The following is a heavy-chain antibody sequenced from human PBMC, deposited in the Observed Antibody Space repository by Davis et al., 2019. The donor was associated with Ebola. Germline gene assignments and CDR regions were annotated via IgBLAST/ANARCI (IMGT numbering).Heavy chain of an antibody. CDR2: INHSGST. J-gene: IGHJ6*02. D-gene: IGHD2-2*01. Sequence: SETLSLTCAVYGGSFSGCYWSWIRQPPGKGLEWIGEINHSGSTNYNPSLKSRVTISVDTSKNQFSLKLSSVTAADTAVYYCARGLGLRCSSTSCSTLGMDVWGQGTTVTVSS. CDR1: GGSFSGCY. V-gene: IGHV4-34*01. CDR3: ARGLGLRCSSTSCSTLGMDV.